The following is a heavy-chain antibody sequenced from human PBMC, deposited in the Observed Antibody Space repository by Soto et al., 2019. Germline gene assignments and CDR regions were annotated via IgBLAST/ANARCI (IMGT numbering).Heavy chain of an antibody. CDR2: ISAGGST. V-gene: IGHV3-23*01. CDR3: ANVPIWCSSTSCYPEGFNY. Sequence: GGSLRLSCTASGFTFSDYAMSWVRRPPGKGLEWVSVISAGGSTYYADSVKGRFTVSRANSKNTLYLQMNSLRAEDTAVYYCANVPIWCSSTSCYPEGFNYWGQGTLVTVSS. CDR1: GFTFSDYA. D-gene: IGHD2-2*01. J-gene: IGHJ4*02.